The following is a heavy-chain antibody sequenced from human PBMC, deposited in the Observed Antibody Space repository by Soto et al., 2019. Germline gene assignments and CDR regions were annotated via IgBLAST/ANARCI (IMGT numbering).Heavy chain of an antibody. CDR2: IKSRSDGGAR. D-gene: IGHD1-1*01. Sequence: EVKVVESGGDFVKPGGSLRLSCATSGFMFSSAWRSWVRQAPGKGLEWVGRIKSRSDGGARDYAAPVKGRFNISRDDSKHMVYLQMDSLKVEDSAVYYCVEGWNDFWGQGTLVTVSS. CDR1: GFMFSSAW. V-gene: IGHV3-15*01. J-gene: IGHJ4*02. CDR3: VEGWNDF.